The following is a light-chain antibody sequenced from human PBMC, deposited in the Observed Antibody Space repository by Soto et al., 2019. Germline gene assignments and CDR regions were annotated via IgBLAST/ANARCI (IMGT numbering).Light chain of an antibody. J-gene: IGKJ4*01. CDR3: QQLDSYPLT. CDR1: QGIASH. Sequence: DIQLTQAPSFLSASVGDRVTITCRASQGIASHLAWYQQKPGKAPKVLISAASTLQTVVPSRFSGSGSGTDFTLTISSLQPEDCATYCCQQLDSYPLTFGGGTKVEIE. CDR2: AAS. V-gene: IGKV1-9*01.